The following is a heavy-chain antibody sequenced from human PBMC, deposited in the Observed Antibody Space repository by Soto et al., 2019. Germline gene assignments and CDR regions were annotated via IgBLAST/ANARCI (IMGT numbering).Heavy chain of an antibody. V-gene: IGHV4-34*02. CDR2: INPSGGT. D-gene: IGHD3-3*02. Sequence: QVQLQQWGGGLLKPSETLSLTCAVYGGSFSGYYWTWIRQAPGKGLERFGEINPSGGTNYTSSLKSRVTISVDTSQTQFSLMLYSVTAADTAVYYCARDRQYYHFWGGYANEGPSGMDVWGQGTTLTVSS. CDR1: GGSFSGYY. J-gene: IGHJ6*02. CDR3: ARDRQYYHFWGGYANEGPSGMDV.